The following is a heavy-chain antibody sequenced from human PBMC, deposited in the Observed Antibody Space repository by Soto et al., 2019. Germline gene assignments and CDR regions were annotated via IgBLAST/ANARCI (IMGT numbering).Heavy chain of an antibody. CDR3: ATDLHSDILTVYDDAFDI. CDR2: FDPEEGEV. D-gene: IGHD3-9*01. V-gene: IGHV1-24*01. Sequence: ASVKVSCKVSGYTLTELSMHWVRQAPGKGLEWMGGFDPEEGEVIFAQKFQGRVTMTENTSTDTAYMELSSLRSEDTAMYYCATDLHSDILTVYDDAFDIWGQGKMVTVS. J-gene: IGHJ3*02. CDR1: GYTLTELS.